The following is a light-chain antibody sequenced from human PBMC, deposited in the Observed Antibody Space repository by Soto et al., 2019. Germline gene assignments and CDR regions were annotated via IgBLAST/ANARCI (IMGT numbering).Light chain of an antibody. CDR1: QEIRVD. CDR3: QQLFDSPIT. CDR2: AAS. V-gene: IGKV1-17*01. J-gene: IGKJ5*01. Sequence: IQMTQSPPSLSASVGYRVIMTCRASQEIRVDVGWYQVKPGKAPKLLIYAASTLESGVPSRFSATVSGTEFSLTITSLQPEDFATYYCQQLFDSPITFGQGTRLEI.